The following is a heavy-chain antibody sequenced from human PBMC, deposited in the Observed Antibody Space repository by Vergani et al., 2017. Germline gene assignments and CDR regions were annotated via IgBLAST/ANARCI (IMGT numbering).Heavy chain of an antibody. CDR2: IIPIFGTA. V-gene: IGHV1-69*01. Sequence: QVQLVQSGAEVKKPGSSVKVSCKASGGTFSSYAISWVRQAPGQGLEWMGGIIPIFGTANYAQKFQGRVTITADESTSTAHMELSSLISEDTAVYYCARAPYYGSGSYSSYYFDYWGQGTLVTVSS. J-gene: IGHJ4*02. D-gene: IGHD3-10*01. CDR3: ARAPYYGSGSYSSYYFDY. CDR1: GGTFSSYA.